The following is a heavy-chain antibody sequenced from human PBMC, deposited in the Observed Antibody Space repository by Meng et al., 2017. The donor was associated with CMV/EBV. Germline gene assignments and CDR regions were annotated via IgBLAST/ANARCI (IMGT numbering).Heavy chain of an antibody. D-gene: IGHD6-19*01. V-gene: IGHV3-23*03. CDR3: ASPPGYSSGWYLN. Sequence: AASGFTFSSYAMSWVHQAPGKGLEWVSVIYSGGSSTYYAGSVKGRFTISRDNAKNTLYLQMNSLRADDTAVYYCASPPGYSSGWYLNWGQGTLVTVSS. CDR1: GFTFSSYA. CDR2: IYSGGSST. J-gene: IGHJ4*02.